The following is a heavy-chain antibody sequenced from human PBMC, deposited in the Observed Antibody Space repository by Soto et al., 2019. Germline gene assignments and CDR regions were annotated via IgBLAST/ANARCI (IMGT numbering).Heavy chain of an antibody. Sequence: ASVKVSCTASGYTFTGYYMHWVRQAPGQGLEWMGWINPNSGGTNYAQKFQGWVTMTRDTSISTAYMELSSLRSEDTAVYYCARAQRGYSGYDPVDYYYYYGMDVWGQGTTVTVSS. D-gene: IGHD5-12*01. CDR3: ARAQRGYSGYDPVDYYYYYGMDV. V-gene: IGHV1-2*04. CDR2: INPNSGGT. J-gene: IGHJ6*02. CDR1: GYTFTGYY.